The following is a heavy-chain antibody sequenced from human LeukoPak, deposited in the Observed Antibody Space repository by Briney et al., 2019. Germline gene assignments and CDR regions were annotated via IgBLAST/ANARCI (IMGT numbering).Heavy chain of an antibody. V-gene: IGHV1-69*05. CDR2: ISLIFGTT. CDR1: GGTFSNYD. Sequence: SVKVSCKASGGTFSNYDVSWVRQAPGQGLEWMGRISLIFGTTNYAQKFQGRLTITTDESTSTAYMELSSLRSEDTAVYYCAKDVSKIVALFDYWGQGTLVTVSS. J-gene: IGHJ4*02. CDR3: AKDVSKIVALFDY. D-gene: IGHD5-12*01.